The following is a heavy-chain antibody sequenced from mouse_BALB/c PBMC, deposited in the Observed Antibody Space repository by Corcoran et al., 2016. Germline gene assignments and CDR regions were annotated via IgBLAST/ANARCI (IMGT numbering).Heavy chain of an antibody. CDR2: INTHSGVP. CDR1: GYTFTTAG. D-gene: IGHD2-10*02. CDR3: ARSGYGNYAMDY. J-gene: IGHJ4*01. V-gene: IGHV9-4*02. Sequence: QIQFVQYGPELKKPGGTVRISCKASGYTFTTAGMQWVQKMPGKGLKLIGWINTHSGVPKYAEDFKGRFAFSLENSASTAYLQISNLKNEDTATYFCARSGYGNYAMDYWGQGTSVTVSS.